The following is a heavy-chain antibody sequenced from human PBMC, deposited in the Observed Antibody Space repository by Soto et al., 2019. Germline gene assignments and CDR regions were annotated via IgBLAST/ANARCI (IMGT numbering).Heavy chain of an antibody. D-gene: IGHD3-22*01. CDR2: IYHSGST. V-gene: IGHV4-30-2*01. CDR1: GGYISSGGYS. J-gene: IGHJ4*02. CDR3: ARGGVDYYDSSGYYFSPYYFDY. Sequence: PSLPLPLTYAVSGGYISSGGYSWSWIRQPPGKGLEWIGYIYHSGSTYYNPSLKSRVTISVDRSKNQFSLKLSSVTAADTAVYYCARGGVDYYDSSGYYFSPYYFDYWGQGTLVTVSS.